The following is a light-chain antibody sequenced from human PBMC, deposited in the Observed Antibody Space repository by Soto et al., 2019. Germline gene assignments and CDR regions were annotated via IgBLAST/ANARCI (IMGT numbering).Light chain of an antibody. CDR3: QQNQAWPLT. Sequence: EIVMTQSPATLSVSPGERATLSCRASQSIYVYCAWYQQKPGQAPRLLIHSASTRATGTPDRFSGSGSGTEFTLTISSLQSEDFGIYYCQQNQAWPLTFGQGTKVEIK. CDR1: QSIYVY. V-gene: IGKV3-15*01. J-gene: IGKJ1*01. CDR2: SAS.